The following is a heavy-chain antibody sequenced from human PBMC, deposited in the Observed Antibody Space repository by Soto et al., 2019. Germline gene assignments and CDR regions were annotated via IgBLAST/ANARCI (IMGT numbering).Heavy chain of an antibody. V-gene: IGHV4-59*01. Sequence: SETLSLTCTFSGGSISSYYWSLIRQPPGKGLEWIGYIYYSGSTKYNPSLKSRVSISVDTSKNQFSLKLSSVTAADTAVYFCARRYGYGTFDIWGQGTMVTVS. CDR2: IYYSGST. D-gene: IGHD5-18*01. CDR3: ARRYGYGTFDI. CDR1: GGSISSYY. J-gene: IGHJ3*02.